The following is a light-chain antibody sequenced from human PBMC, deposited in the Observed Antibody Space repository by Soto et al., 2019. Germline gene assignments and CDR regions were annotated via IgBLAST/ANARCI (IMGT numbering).Light chain of an antibody. CDR3: SSYTSSRFYV. J-gene: IGLJ1*01. CDR2: EVS. V-gene: IGLV2-14*01. Sequence: QSALTQPASVSGSPGQSITISCTGTSSDVGGYNYVSWYQQHPGKAPKLMIYEVSNRPSGVSNRFSGSKSGNTASLTISGPQAEDEADYFCSSYTSSRFYVFGTGTKLTVL. CDR1: SSDVGGYNY.